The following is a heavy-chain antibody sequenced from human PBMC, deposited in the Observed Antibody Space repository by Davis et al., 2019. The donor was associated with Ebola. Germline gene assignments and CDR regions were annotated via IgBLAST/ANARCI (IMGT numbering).Heavy chain of an antibody. Sequence: GGSLRLSCAASGFTFSNYGMHWVRQAPGKGLEWVAVIWYDGNKKYHADSVKGRFTISRDNSKNTLYLEMNSLRVEDTAVYYCARGADGDNWFDPWGQGILVTVS. J-gene: IGHJ5*02. D-gene: IGHD3-10*01. CDR3: ARGADGDNWFDP. CDR1: GFTFSNYG. V-gene: IGHV3-33*01. CDR2: IWYDGNKK.